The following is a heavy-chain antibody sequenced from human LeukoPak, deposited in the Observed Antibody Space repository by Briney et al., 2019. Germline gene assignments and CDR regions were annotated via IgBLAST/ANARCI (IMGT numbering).Heavy chain of an antibody. CDR3: AKGMGSTRKECPDY. CDR2: ISGSGGST. V-gene: IGHV3-23*01. J-gene: IGHJ4*02. Sequence: PGGSLRLSCAASGFTFSSYAMSWVRQAPGKGLEWVSAISGSGGSTYYADSVKGRFTISRDNSKNTLYLQMNSLRAEDTAVYYCAKGMGSTRKECPDYWGQGTLVTVSS. D-gene: IGHD2-2*01. CDR1: GFTFSSYA.